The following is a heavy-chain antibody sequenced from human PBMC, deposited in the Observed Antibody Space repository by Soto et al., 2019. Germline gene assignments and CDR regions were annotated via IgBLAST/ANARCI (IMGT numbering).Heavy chain of an antibody. D-gene: IGHD6-19*01. J-gene: IGHJ5*02. Sequence: PGGSVRISSAASGFTFSDYGMHGVRQSPGKGVESVAGIWSYXRNQYYAACVKVRFTICGDKSKNSLYLQMNSLRAEDPAVYYCGRCRAVAPGWLDPWGQGTVVTVSS. CDR3: GRCRAVAPGWLDP. CDR1: GFTFSDYG. V-gene: IGHV3-33*01. CDR2: IWSYXRNQ.